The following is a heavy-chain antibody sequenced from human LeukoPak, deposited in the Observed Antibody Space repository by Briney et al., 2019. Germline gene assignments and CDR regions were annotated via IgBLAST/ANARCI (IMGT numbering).Heavy chain of an antibody. V-gene: IGHV1-8*01. D-gene: IGHD4-11*01. CDR1: GYTFTSYD. CDR2: MNPNSGNT. CDR3: ARGNSDYFNYYMDV. J-gene: IGHJ6*03. Sequence: ASVKVSCKASGYTFTSYDINWVRQATGQGLEWMGWMNPNSGNTGYAQKFQGRVTMTRNTSISTAYMELSSLRSEDTAVYYCARGNSDYFNYYMDVWGKGTTVTVSS.